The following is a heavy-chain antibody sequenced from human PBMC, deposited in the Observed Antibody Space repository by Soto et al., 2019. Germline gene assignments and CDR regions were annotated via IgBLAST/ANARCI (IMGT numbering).Heavy chain of an antibody. J-gene: IGHJ4*02. D-gene: IGHD3-22*01. CDR3: ARDNSSGYYYDY. Sequence: SATLSLTCAVYGGSFSGYYWSWIRQPPGKGLEWIGEINHSGSTNYNPSLKSRVTISVDTSKNQFSLKLSSVTAADTAVYYCARDNSSGYYYDYWGQGTLVTVSS. V-gene: IGHV4-34*01. CDR1: GGSFSGYY. CDR2: INHSGST.